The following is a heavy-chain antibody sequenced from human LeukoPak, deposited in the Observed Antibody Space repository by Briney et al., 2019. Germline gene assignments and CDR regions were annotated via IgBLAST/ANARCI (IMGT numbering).Heavy chain of an antibody. CDR2: ISGNGGAI. CDR1: GFTFSSYA. J-gene: IGHJ4*02. CDR3: ARDPRTVRI. V-gene: IGHV3-48*04. D-gene: IGHD1-1*01. Sequence: GGSLRLSCSASGFTFSSYAMSWVRQAPGKGLEWLSYISGNGGAIQYADSVKGRFTISRDNAKNLLYLQMDSLRVEDTAIYYCARDPRTVRIWGQGTLVTVSS.